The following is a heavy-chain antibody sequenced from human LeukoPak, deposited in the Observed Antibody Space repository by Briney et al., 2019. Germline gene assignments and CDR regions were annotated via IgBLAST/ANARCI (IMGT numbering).Heavy chain of an antibody. D-gene: IGHD6-6*01. Sequence: GGSLRLSCAASGFTFDDYAMHWVRQAPGKGLEWVSGISWNSGSIGYADSVKGRFTISRDNAKNSLYLQMNSLRGEDMALYYCAKDMSVGAARGIDVWGKGTMVTVSS. CDR1: GFTFDDYA. CDR3: AKDMSVGAARGIDV. CDR2: ISWNSGSI. J-gene: IGHJ6*03. V-gene: IGHV3-9*03.